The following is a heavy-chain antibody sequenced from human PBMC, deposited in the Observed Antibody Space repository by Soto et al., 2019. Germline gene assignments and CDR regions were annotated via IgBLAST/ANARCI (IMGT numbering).Heavy chain of an antibody. J-gene: IGHJ6*02. CDR2: IYYSGST. CDR3: ARDSWGGYCSSTSCLYYYYGMDV. Sequence: PSETLSLTCTVSGGSISSYYWSWIRQPPGKGLEWIGYIYYSGSTNYNPSLKSRVTISVDTSKNQFSLKLSSVTAADTAVYYCARDSWGGYCSSTSCLYYYYGMDVWGQGTTVTVSS. V-gene: IGHV4-59*01. D-gene: IGHD2-2*01. CDR1: GGSISSYY.